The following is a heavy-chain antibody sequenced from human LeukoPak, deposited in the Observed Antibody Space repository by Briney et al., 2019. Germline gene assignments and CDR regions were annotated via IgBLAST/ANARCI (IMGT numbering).Heavy chain of an antibody. CDR3: AGGVWYFDY. Sequence: SETLSLTCAVYGGSFSGYYWSWIRQPPGKGLEWIGYIYYSGSTNYNPSLKSRVTISVDTSKNQFSLKLSSVTAADTAVYYCAGGVWYFDYWGQGTLVTVSS. J-gene: IGHJ4*02. D-gene: IGHD3-16*01. CDR2: IYYSGST. V-gene: IGHV4-59*01. CDR1: GGSFSGYY.